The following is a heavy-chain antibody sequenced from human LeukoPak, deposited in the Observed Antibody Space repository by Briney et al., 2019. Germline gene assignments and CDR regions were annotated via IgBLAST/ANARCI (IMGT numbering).Heavy chain of an antibody. CDR3: ARDTSSFFDY. D-gene: IGHD6-19*01. J-gene: IGHJ4*02. CDR2: IYYSGST. V-gene: IGHV4-59*01. Sequence: LRLSCAASGFTFSSYAMSWIRQPPGKGLEWIGYIYYSGSTNYNPSLKSRVTISVDTSKNQFSLKLSSVTAADTAVYYCARDTSSFFDYWGQGTLVTVSS. CDR1: GFTFSSYA.